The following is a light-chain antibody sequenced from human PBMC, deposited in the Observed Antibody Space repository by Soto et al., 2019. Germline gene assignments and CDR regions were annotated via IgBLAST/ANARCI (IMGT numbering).Light chain of an antibody. J-gene: IGKJ4*01. CDR2: GAS. Sequence: EIVLTQSPGTLSLSPGERATLSCRASQSVRSSYLAWYQQNPGQAPRLLIYGASSRTTGIPSRFSGSGSGTDFAPTISRLEPEDVAVYYCQQYGDSPTFGGGTKVEIK. CDR3: QQYGDSPT. CDR1: QSVRSSY. V-gene: IGKV3-20*01.